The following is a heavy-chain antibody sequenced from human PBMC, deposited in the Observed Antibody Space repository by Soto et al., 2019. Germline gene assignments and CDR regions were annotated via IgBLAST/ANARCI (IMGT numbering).Heavy chain of an antibody. J-gene: IGHJ6*02. CDR2: ISYDGSNK. V-gene: IGHV3-30*18. CDR3: AKDRENMDTAMVHYYYYGMDV. D-gene: IGHD5-18*01. CDR1: GFTFSSYG. Sequence: QSVGSLRLSCAASGFTFSSYGMHWVRQAPGKGLEWVAVISYDGSNKYYADSVKGRFTISRDNSKNTLYLQMNSLRAEDTAVYYCAKDRENMDTAMVHYYYYGMDVWGQGTTVTVSS.